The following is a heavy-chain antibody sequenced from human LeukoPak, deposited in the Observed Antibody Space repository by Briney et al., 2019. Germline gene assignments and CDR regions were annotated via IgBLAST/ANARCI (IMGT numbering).Heavy chain of an antibody. Sequence: ASVKVSCKASGYTFTRYAMNWVRQAPGQGLEWMGWIDTNTGNPTYAQGFTGRFVFSLDTSVSTAYLQISSLRAEDTAVYYCTRGSGPMANDFWGQGTLVTVSP. D-gene: IGHD5-24*01. CDR3: TRGSGPMANDF. V-gene: IGHV7-4-1*02. CDR2: IDTNTGNP. CDR1: GYTFTRYA. J-gene: IGHJ4*02.